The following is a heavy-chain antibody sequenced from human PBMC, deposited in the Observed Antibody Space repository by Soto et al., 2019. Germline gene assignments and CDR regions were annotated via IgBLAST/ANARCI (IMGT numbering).Heavy chain of an antibody. CDR3: ARMWSGYNSP. CDR2: INHSGST. D-gene: IGHD6-25*01. J-gene: IGHJ5*02. V-gene: IGHV4-34*01. CDR1: GGSFSGYY. Sequence: QVQLQQWGAGLLKPSETLSLTCAVYGGSFSGYYWSWIRQPPGKGLEWIGEINHSGSTNYNPSLKSRVTVSVDTATNQFSLTRSSVTAADTAVYYCARMWSGYNSPWGQGTLVTVSS.